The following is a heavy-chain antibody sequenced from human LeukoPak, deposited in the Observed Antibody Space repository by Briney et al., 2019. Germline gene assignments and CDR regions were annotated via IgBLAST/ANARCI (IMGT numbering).Heavy chain of an antibody. CDR3: ARPMHSSTWSRSFDI. CDR2: IYSGGST. Sequence: GGSLRLSCAASGFTFSDYYMSWIRQAPGKGLEWVSVIYSGGSTYYADSVKGRFTISRDNSKNTLYLQMNSLRPEDTALYYCARPMHSSTWSRSFDIWGQGTMVTVSS. D-gene: IGHD6-13*01. CDR1: GFTFSDYY. J-gene: IGHJ3*02. V-gene: IGHV3-66*02.